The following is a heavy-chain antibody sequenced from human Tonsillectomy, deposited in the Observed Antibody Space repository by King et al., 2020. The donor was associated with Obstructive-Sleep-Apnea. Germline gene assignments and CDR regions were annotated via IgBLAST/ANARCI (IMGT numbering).Heavy chain of an antibody. CDR1: GFNFSSYG. CDR2: VSYTGNTK. D-gene: IGHD1-1*01. J-gene: IGHJ4*02. V-gene: IGHV3-30*18. CDR3: AKAQRTFGTTGWDFFDS. Sequence: VQLVESGGGVVQPGRSLRLSCAASGFNFSSYGLYLVRQVPGKGLQWAAYVSYTGNTKYVAVSLKGRVTVSRDNSKNTLFLDMNNVRREDTAVYFCAKAQRTFGTTGWDFFDSWGQGTLVTVSS.